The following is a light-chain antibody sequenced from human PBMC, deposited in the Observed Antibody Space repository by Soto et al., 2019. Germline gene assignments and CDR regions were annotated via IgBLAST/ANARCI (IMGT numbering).Light chain of an antibody. J-gene: IGLJ2*01. CDR1: SSNIGSNY. CDR2: RNN. CDR3: AAWDDSLSGMV. V-gene: IGLV1-47*01. Sequence: QSVLTQPPSASGTPGQRVTISCSGSSSNIGSNYVYWYQQLPGTAPKLPIYRNNQRPSGVPDRFSGSKSGTSASLAISGVRSEDEADYYCAAWDDSLSGMVFGGGTKLTVL.